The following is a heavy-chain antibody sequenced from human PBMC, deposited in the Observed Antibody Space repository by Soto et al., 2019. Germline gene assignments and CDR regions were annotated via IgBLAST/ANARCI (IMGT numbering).Heavy chain of an antibody. J-gene: IGHJ4*02. V-gene: IGHV3-30-3*01. CDR1: GFTFSNYA. CDR3: ARETVVTARTPVWDY. D-gene: IGHD2-21*02. Sequence: QVQLVESGGGVVQPGRSLRLSCAASGFTFSNYAMHWVRQAPGKGLEWVAVISYDGSNKYYADSVKGRFTISRDNSKNTLYLQMNSLRAEDTAVYYCARETVVTARTPVWDYWGQGTLVTVSS. CDR2: ISYDGSNK.